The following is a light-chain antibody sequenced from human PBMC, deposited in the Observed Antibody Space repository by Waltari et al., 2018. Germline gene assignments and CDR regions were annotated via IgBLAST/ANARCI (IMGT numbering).Light chain of an antibody. CDR1: SNNVGNQG. Sequence: QAGLTQPPSVSKALRQTATLTCTGNSNNVGNQGADWLQQHQGHPPKLLSYRNNNRPAGVSEGFSASRSGNTASLTITGLQPEDEADYYCTAWDSNLSAWVFGGGTKLTVL. V-gene: IGLV10-54*04. CDR2: RNN. J-gene: IGLJ3*02. CDR3: TAWDSNLSAWV.